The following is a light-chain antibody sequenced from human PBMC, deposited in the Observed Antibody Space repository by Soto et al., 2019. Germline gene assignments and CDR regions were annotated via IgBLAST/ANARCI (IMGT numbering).Light chain of an antibody. CDR3: HQFGSSPLAFT. J-gene: IGKJ2*01. Sequence: ESMLTQSPGTLSFSPGARDTLSCRASQSVSTRYLAWYQQKPGQSPRLLIYGASIRAAGIPDRFSGSGSGTDFTITISRLEPEDFAVYYCHQFGSSPLAFTFGQGTKLQI. V-gene: IGKV3-20*01. CDR1: QSVSTRY. CDR2: GAS.